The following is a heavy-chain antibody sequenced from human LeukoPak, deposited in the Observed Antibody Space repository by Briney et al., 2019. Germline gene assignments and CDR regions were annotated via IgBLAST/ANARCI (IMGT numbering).Heavy chain of an antibody. CDR2: IIPIFGTA. V-gene: IGHV1-69*13. J-gene: IGHJ6*02. D-gene: IGHD3-3*01. CDR3: ARDLYDFWSGYTDRPDAYYYYGMDV. CDR1: GGTFSSYA. Sequence: GASVKVSCKASGGTFSSYAISWVRQAPGQGLEWMGGIIPIFGTANYAQKFQGRVTITADESTSTAYMELSSLRSEDTAVYHCARDLYDFWSGYTDRPDAYYYYGMDVWGQGTTVTVSS.